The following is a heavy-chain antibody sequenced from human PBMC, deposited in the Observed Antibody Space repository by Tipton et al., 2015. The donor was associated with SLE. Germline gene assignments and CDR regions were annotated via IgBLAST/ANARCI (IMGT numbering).Heavy chain of an antibody. J-gene: IGHJ3*01. D-gene: IGHD1-26*01. CDR3: ARVAWRWLLQGTFGL. V-gene: IGHV4-59*11. CDR1: GGSINNQG. Sequence: TLSLTCTVSGGSINNQGLRWIRQPPGKGLEWIGYVYSSDSTTYNPSLQSRVIISVDTSKNQFSLKLDSVTAADSAVYYCARVAWRWLLQGTFGLWGPGTMVTVSS. CDR2: VYSSDST.